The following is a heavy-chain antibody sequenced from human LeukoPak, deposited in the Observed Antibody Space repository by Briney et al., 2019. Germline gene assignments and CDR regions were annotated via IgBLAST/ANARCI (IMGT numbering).Heavy chain of an antibody. V-gene: IGHV4-38-2*02. Sequence: SETLSFTCTVSGYSISSGYYWAWIRQPPGKGLQWIGNIYHSGNTYYNPSLKSRVSISVDTSKNQFSLKLSSVTAADTAVYYCARHYNWNDAFDYWGQGTLVTVSS. J-gene: IGHJ4*02. D-gene: IGHD1-20*01. CDR2: IYHSGNT. CDR1: GYSISSGYY. CDR3: ARHYNWNDAFDY.